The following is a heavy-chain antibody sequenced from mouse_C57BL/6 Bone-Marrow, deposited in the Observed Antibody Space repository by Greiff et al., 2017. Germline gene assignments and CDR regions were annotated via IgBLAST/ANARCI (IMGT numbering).Heavy chain of an antibody. D-gene: IGHD1-1*01. CDR2: IYPGDGDT. CDR1: GYAFSSYW. CDR3: ARWDYYGSGGYFDY. Sequence: VQLQQSGAELVKPGASVKISCKASGYAFSSYWMNWVKQRPGKGLEWIGQIYPGDGDTNYNGKFKGKATLTADKSSSTAYMQLSSLTSEDSAVDFCARWDYYGSGGYFDYWGQGTTLTVSS. V-gene: IGHV1-80*01. J-gene: IGHJ2*01.